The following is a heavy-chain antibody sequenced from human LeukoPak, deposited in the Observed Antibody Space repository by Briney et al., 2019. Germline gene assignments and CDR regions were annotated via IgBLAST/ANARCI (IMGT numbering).Heavy chain of an antibody. J-gene: IGHJ4*02. D-gene: IGHD3-10*01. Sequence: GGSLRLSCAASGFTFSSYAMSWVRQAPGKGLEWVSAISGSGGSTYYADSVKGRFTISGDNSKNTLYLQMNSQRAEDTAVYYCAKVVIGELGAYYFDYWGQGTLVTVSS. CDR2: ISGSGGST. CDR3: AKVVIGELGAYYFDY. CDR1: GFTFSSYA. V-gene: IGHV3-23*01.